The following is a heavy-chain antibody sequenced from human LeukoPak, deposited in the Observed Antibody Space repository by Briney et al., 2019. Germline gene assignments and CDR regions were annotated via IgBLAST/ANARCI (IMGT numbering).Heavy chain of an antibody. Sequence: GGSLRLSCAASGFTFSSYAMSWVRQAPGKGLEWVSAISGSGGSTYYADFVKGRFTISRDNSKNTLYLQMNSLRAEDTAVYYCAKRQHPSSGYYFDYWGQGTLVTVSS. V-gene: IGHV3-23*01. D-gene: IGHD6-19*01. CDR3: AKRQHPSSGYYFDY. CDR1: GFTFSSYA. CDR2: ISGSGGST. J-gene: IGHJ4*02.